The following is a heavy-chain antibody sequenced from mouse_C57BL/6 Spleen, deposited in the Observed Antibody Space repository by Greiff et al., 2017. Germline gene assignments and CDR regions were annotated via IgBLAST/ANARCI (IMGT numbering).Heavy chain of an antibody. D-gene: IGHD1-1*01. CDR3: AKLTTVVGKAWFAY. CDR1: GYTFTGYW. J-gene: IGHJ3*01. Sequence: QVQLQQSGAELMKPGASVKLSCKATGYTFTGYWIEWVKQRPGHGLEWIGEILPGSGSTNYNEKFKGKATITADTSSNTAYMQLSSLTTEDSAIYYCAKLTTVVGKAWFAYWGQGTLVTVSA. V-gene: IGHV1-9*01. CDR2: ILPGSGST.